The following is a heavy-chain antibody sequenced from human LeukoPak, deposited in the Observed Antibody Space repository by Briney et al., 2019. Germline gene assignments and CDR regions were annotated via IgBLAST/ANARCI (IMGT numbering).Heavy chain of an antibody. CDR1: GYTFTGYY. V-gene: IGHV1-2*02. J-gene: IGHJ5*02. CDR3: ARDSGLRLGDWFDP. CDR2: INPNSGGT. Sequence: ASVKVSCKASGYTFTGYYMHWVRQAPGQGLEWMGWINPNSGGTNYAQKFQGRVTMTRDTSISTAYMELSRLRSDDTAVYYCARDSGLRLGDWFDPWGQGTLVTVSS. D-gene: IGHD3-16*01.